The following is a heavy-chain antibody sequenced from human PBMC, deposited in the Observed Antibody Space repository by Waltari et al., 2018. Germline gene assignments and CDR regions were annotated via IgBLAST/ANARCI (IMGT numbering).Heavy chain of an antibody. D-gene: IGHD3-22*01. CDR2: INYNSASI. CDR1: GFIFGDYA. Sequence: EVQLVESGGGLVQPGRSLRLSWGGCGFIFGDYAKHWVRQPPGKGLEWVSGINYNSASIGYGESVKGRFIISRDNARNSLYLQMNSLTTEDTALYYCLKKNDEVFDRNGLVYDAFDMWGQGTMVTVSP. V-gene: IGHV3-9*01. J-gene: IGHJ3*02. CDR3: LKKNDEVFDRNGLVYDAFDM.